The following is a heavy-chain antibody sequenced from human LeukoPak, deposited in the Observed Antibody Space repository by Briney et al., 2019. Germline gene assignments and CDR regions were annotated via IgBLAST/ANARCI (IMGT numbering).Heavy chain of an antibody. V-gene: IGHV4-4*07. CDR2: INSGGTT. D-gene: IGHD3-10*02. CDR1: GGSISSYY. Sequence: SETLSLTCTVSGGSISSYYWNWIRQPAGKRLEWIGRINSGGTTNYNPSLKSRVTMSVDTSKKHFSLKLTSVTAADTAVYYCARRDVRELPSHFDYWGQGSLVTVSS. J-gene: IGHJ4*02. CDR3: ARRDVRELPSHFDY.